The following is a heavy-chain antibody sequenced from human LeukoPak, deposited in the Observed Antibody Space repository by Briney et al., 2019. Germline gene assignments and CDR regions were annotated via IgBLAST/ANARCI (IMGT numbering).Heavy chain of an antibody. CDR3: AKDRYGDYRFDP. D-gene: IGHD4-17*01. J-gene: IGHJ5*02. V-gene: IGHV3-9*01. CDR2: ISWNSGSI. CDR1: GFTFDDYA. Sequence: GGSLRLSCAASGFTFDDYAMHWVRHAPGKGLEWVSGISWNSGSIGYADSVKGRFTISRDNAKNSLYLQMNSLRAEDTALYYCAKDRYGDYRFDPWGQGTLVTVSS.